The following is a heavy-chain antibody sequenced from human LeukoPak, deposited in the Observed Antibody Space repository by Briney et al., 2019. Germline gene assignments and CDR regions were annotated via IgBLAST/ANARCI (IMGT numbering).Heavy chain of an antibody. J-gene: IGHJ5*01. V-gene: IGHV3-23*01. CDR2: ISGTGGAT. D-gene: IGHD1-26*01. CDR3: VKDPRDTYGTNWFGS. Sequence: GGSLRLSCVASGFSFGNYAMSWVRQAPGKGLQWVSQISGTGGATWYAGFARDRFTISRDNSKKTLYLQMSGLRVEDTAMYYCVKDPRDTYGTNWFGSWGQGNLLIVSP. CDR1: GFSFGNYA.